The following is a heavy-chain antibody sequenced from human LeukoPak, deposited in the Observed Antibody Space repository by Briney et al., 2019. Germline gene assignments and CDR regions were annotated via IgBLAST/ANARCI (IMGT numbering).Heavy chain of an antibody. J-gene: IGHJ3*02. CDR2: IYYSGST. CDR3: ARDHDFPDAFGI. Sequence: PSQTLSLTCTVSGGSISSYYWSWIRQPPGKGLEWIGYIYYSGSTNCNPSLKSRVTISVDTSKNQFSLKLSSVTAADTAVYYCARDHDFPDAFGIWGQGTMVTVSS. D-gene: IGHD1-1*01. CDR1: GGSISSYY. V-gene: IGHV4-59*01.